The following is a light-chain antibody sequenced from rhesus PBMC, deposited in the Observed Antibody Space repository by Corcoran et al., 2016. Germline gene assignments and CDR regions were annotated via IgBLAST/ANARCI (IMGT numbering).Light chain of an antibody. CDR2: RAS. Sequence: DIQMTQSPSSLSASVGDTVTISCRASQRAKNWRAWYQQKPGKAPKHLIYRASQLQSGVPSRLRGGGYWTGFPLTIRRLQSDDFSTYFSQQYFRGPLTFCGGTKV. V-gene: IGKV1-22*01. J-gene: IGKJ4*01. CDR3: QQYFRGPLT. CDR1: QRAKNW.